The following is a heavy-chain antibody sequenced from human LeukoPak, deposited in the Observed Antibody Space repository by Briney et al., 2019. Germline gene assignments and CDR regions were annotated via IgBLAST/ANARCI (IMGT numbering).Heavy chain of an antibody. Sequence: KTSETLSLTCTVSGGSISSYYWSWIRQPPGKGLEWIGYIYYSGSTNYNPSLKSRVTISVDTSKNQFSLKLSSVTAADTAVYYCARDSFPTGPATWGQGTLVTVSS. CDR2: IYYSGST. V-gene: IGHV4-59*01. J-gene: IGHJ4*02. CDR3: ARDSFPTGPAT. CDR1: GGSISSYY. D-gene: IGHD6-25*01.